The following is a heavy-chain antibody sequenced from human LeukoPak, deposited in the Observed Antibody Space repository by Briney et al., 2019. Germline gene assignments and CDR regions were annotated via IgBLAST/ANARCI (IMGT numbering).Heavy chain of an antibody. D-gene: IGHD3-10*01. CDR1: GGSISSYY. Sequence: PSETLSLTCTVSGGSISSYYWSWIRQPPGKGLEWIGYIYYSGSTNYNPSLKSRVTISEDTSKNQFSLKLSSVTAADTAVYYCARGDYGSGSYFDYWGQGTLVTVSS. CDR2: IYYSGST. J-gene: IGHJ4*02. CDR3: ARGDYGSGSYFDY. V-gene: IGHV4-59*01.